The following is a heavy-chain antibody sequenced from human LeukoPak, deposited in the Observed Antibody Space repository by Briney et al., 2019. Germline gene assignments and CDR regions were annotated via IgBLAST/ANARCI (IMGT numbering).Heavy chain of an antibody. J-gene: IGHJ4*02. CDR1: GGSITSYF. CDR3: ATQRITMVRGVIITWYYFDY. CDR2: IYYSGST. V-gene: IGHV4-59*05. Sequence: SETLSLTCTVSGGSITSYFWSWIRQPPGKGLEWIGSIYYSGSTYYNPSLKSRVTISVDTSKNQFSLKLSSVTAADTAVYYCATQRITMVRGVIITWYYFDYWGQGTLVTVSS. D-gene: IGHD3-10*01.